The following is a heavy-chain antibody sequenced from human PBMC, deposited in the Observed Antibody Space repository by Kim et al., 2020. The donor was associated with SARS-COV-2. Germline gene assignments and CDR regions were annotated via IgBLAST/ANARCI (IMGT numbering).Heavy chain of an antibody. V-gene: IGHV3-48*03. CDR2: IGISGSPI. Sequence: GGSLRLSCAASGFTFSSYEMNWVRQAPGKGLEWVSSIGISGSPIYYADSVKGRFTISGDNAKNSLYLQMTSLRAEDTAVYYWAREPIYDYVWGSYRPPTYYFDYWGQGTLVTVSS. CDR3: AREPIYDYVWGSYRPPTYYFDY. D-gene: IGHD3-16*02. J-gene: IGHJ4*02. CDR1: GFTFSSYE.